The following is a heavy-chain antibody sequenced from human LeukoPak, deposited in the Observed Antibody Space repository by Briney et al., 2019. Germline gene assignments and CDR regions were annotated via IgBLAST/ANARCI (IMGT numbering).Heavy chain of an antibody. CDR2: INHSGST. CDR1: GGSFSGYY. V-gene: IGHV4-34*01. CDR3: ARAQTYYYDSSGSLFDY. Sequence: SETLSLTCAVYGGSFSGYYWSWIRQPPGKGLAWIGEINHSGSTNYNPSLKSRVTISVDTSKNQFSLKLSSVTAADTAVYYCARAQTYYYDSSGSLFDYWGQGTLVTVSS. D-gene: IGHD3-22*01. J-gene: IGHJ4*02.